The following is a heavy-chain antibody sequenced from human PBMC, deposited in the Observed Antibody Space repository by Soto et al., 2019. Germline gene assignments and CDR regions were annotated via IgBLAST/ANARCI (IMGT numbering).Heavy chain of an antibody. CDR2: MYYSGNT. CDR1: GGSSSSSSYY. J-gene: IGHJ5*02. D-gene: IGHD3-22*01. Sequence: QLRLQESVPGLVKPSETLSLTCTVSGGSSSSSSYYWGWIRQPPGKGLEWIGSMYYSGNTYYNPSLKSRVTVSVDTSKNHFSLKLSSVTAADTAMYYCARQPYDSSGYYYGTWGQGTLVTVSS. V-gene: IGHV4-39*01. CDR3: ARQPYDSSGYYYGT.